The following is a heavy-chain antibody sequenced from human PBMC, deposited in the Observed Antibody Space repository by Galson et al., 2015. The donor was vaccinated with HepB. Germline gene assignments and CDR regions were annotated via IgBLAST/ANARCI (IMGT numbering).Heavy chain of an antibody. Sequence: SVKVSCKASGYTFTGYYMHWVRQAPGQGLEWMGWINPNSGGTNYAQRFQGRVTMTRDTSISTAFMELTRLRSDDTAVYYCAVGYSSGWCVVYGMDVWGQGTTVTVSS. CDR3: AVGYSSGWCVVYGMDV. CDR2: INPNSGGT. D-gene: IGHD6-19*01. J-gene: IGHJ6*02. V-gene: IGHV1-2*02. CDR1: GYTFTGYY.